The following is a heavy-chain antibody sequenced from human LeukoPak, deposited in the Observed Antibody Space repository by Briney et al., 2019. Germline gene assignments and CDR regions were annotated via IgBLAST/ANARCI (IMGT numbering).Heavy chain of an antibody. CDR3: ARDRPNVDSSGYYSRHDAFDI. J-gene: IGHJ3*02. Sequence: SETPSLTCAVYGGSFSGYYWGWIRQPPGKGLEWNWEINHSGSTNYNPSLKSRVTISVDTSKNQFSLKLSSVTAADTAVYYCARDRPNVDSSGYYSRHDAFDIWGQGTMVTVSS. D-gene: IGHD3-22*01. V-gene: IGHV4-34*01. CDR2: INHSGST. CDR1: GGSFSGYY.